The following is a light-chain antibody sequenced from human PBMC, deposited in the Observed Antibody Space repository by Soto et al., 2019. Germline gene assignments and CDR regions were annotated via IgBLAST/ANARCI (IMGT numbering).Light chain of an antibody. V-gene: IGKV3-11*01. CDR1: QSVSSL. CDR3: QQRNNWPLT. J-gene: IGKJ4*02. CDR2: DAS. Sequence: IVLTQSPATLSLSPGERATLSCRASQSVSSLLAWYQQKPGQAPRLLIYDASNRATGIPARFSGSGSGTDFTLTISSLEPEDFEVYYCQQRNNWPLTFGGGTKVDIK.